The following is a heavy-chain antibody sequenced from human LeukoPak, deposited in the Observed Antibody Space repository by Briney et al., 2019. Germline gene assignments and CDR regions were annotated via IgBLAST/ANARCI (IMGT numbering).Heavy chain of an antibody. CDR3: ARASYCSSTSCYFTKYNWFDP. V-gene: IGHV1-18*01. CDR2: ISAYNGNT. CDR1: GYTFTSYG. Sequence: ASVKVSCKASGYTFTSYGISWVRQAPGQGLEWMAWISAYNGNTNYAQKLQGRVTMTTDTSTSTAYMELRSLRSDDTAVYYCARASYCSSTSCYFTKYNWFDPWGQGTLVTVSS. D-gene: IGHD2-2*01. J-gene: IGHJ5*02.